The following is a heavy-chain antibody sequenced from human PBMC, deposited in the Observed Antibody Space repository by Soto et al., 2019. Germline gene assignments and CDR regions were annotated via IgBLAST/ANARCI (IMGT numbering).Heavy chain of an antibody. CDR3: ARDMGGYSFDPYEY. CDR2: ITANNVNT. CDR1: GYTFTSYG. D-gene: IGHD3-22*01. V-gene: IGHV1-18*01. J-gene: IGHJ4*02. Sequence: ASVKVSCKTSGYTFTSYGISWVRQAPGQGLEWMGWITANNVNTNYAQKFQGRVTMTTDTSTATTYMELRSLRSDDTALYYCARDMGGYSFDPYEYWRQGTMVTVSS.